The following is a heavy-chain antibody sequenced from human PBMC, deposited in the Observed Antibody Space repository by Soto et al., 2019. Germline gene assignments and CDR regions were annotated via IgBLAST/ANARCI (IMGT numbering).Heavy chain of an antibody. CDR2: ISGSGGST. CDR1: GFTFSSYA. D-gene: IGHD3-3*01. V-gene: IGHV3-23*01. Sequence: EVQLLESGGGLVQPGGSLRLSCAASGFTFSSYAMSWVRQAPGKGLEWVSAISGSGGSTYYADSVKGRFTISRDNSKNTLYLQMNSLRAEDTAVYYCAKKARLEKTYYYYGMDVWGQGTTVTVSS. CDR3: AKKARLEKTYYYYGMDV. J-gene: IGHJ6*02.